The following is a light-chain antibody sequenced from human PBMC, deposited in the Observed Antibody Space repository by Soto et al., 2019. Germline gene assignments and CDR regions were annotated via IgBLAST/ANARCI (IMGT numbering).Light chain of an antibody. CDR3: SSYSGSNHLV. CDR2: DVS. J-gene: IGLJ1*01. V-gene: IGLV2-14*01. Sequence: QSVLTQPASVSGSPGQSITISCTGTSSDVGGYNYVSWYQQHPGKAPKLMIYDVSNRPSGVSNRFSGSKSGNTASLTVSGLQAEDEADYYCSSYSGSNHLVFGTGTEVTVL. CDR1: SSDVGGYNY.